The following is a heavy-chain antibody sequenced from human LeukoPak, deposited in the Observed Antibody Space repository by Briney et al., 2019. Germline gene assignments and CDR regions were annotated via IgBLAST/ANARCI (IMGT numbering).Heavy chain of an antibody. D-gene: IGHD4-17*01. CDR2: IYYSGST. CDR3: ARGADYGDCSGYFDY. Sequence: PSETLSLTCTVSGGSISSYYWSWIRQPPGKGLEWIGYIYYSGSTNYNPSLKSRVTISVDTSKNQFSLKLSSVTAADTAVYYCARGADYGDCSGYFDYWGQGTLVTVSS. J-gene: IGHJ4*02. V-gene: IGHV4-59*01. CDR1: GGSISSYY.